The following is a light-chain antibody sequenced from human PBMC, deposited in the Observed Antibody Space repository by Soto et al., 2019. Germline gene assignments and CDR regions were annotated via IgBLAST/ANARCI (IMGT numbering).Light chain of an antibody. CDR1: SSDVGSFNL. CDR3: CSYAGSSTYV. Sequence: QSALTQPASVSGSPGQSITISCTGSSSDVGSFNLVSWYQQHPSKAPKVLIYEGSKRPSGISHRFSGSMSGNTASLTISGLQAEDEAEYHCCSYAGSSTYVFGSGTTLTVL. CDR2: EGS. V-gene: IGLV2-23*01. J-gene: IGLJ1*01.